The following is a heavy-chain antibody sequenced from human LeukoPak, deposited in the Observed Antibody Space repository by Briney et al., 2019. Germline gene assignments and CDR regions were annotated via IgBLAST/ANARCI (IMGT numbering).Heavy chain of an antibody. CDR3: AKGNYYYDSSGHPGGDY. D-gene: IGHD3-22*01. J-gene: IGHJ4*02. CDR1: GFTVSSNY. CDR2: ISGSGGST. Sequence: GGSLRLSCAVSGFTVSSNYMSWVRQAPGKGLEWVSAISGSGGSTYYADSVKGRFTISRDNSKNTLYLQMNSLRAEDTAVYYCAKGNYYYDSSGHPGGDYWGQGTLVTVSS. V-gene: IGHV3-23*01.